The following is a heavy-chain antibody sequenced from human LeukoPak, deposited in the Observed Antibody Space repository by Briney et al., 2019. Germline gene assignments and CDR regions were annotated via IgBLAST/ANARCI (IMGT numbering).Heavy chain of an antibody. V-gene: IGHV4-34*01. J-gene: IGHJ6*02. Sequence: SETLSLTCAVYGGSFSGYYWSWIRQPPGKGLEWIGEINHSGSTNYNPSLKSRVTISVDTSKNQFSLKLSSVTAADTAVYYCARGWIQLWSYYYGMDVWGQGTTVTVSS. CDR3: ARGWIQLWSYYYGMDV. CDR2: INHSGST. D-gene: IGHD5-18*01. CDR1: GGSFSGYY.